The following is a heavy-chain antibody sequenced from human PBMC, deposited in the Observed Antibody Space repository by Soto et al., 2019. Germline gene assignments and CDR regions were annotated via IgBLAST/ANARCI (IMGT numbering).Heavy chain of an antibody. D-gene: IGHD6-19*01. V-gene: IGHV3-30*18. CDR1: GFTFSSYG. CDR3: AKVAGIAVAGTGRYFDY. Sequence: GGSLRLSCAASGFTFSSYGMHWVRQAPGKGLEWVAVISYDGSNKYYADSVKGRFTISRDNSKNTLYLQMNSLRAEDTAVYYCAKVAGIAVAGTGRYFDYWGQGTLVTVSS. J-gene: IGHJ4*02. CDR2: ISYDGSNK.